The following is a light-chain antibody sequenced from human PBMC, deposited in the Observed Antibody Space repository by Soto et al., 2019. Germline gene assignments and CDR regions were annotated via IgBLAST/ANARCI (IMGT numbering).Light chain of an antibody. CDR1: QSVSYY. CDR2: DAS. CDR3: QNCQPYGDSPPLT. J-gene: IGKJ4*01. Sequence: EIVLTQSPGTLSLSPGERATLSCRASQSVSYYLAWYQQKPGQAPRLLIYDASSRATGVPDRFSGSGSGTDFNLTISTLEPEDFAVYYCQNCQPYGDSPPLTLGGGTKVDIK. V-gene: IGKV3-20*01.